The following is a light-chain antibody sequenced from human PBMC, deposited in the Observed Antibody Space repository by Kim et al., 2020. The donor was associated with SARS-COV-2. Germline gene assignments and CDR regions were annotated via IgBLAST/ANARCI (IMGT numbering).Light chain of an antibody. CDR3: NSRDSNDNVV. CDR2: GKN. Sequence: VALGQTVSSTCQGASLRSYYATWYQQKPGQAPILVIYGKNNRPSGIPDRFSGSSSGNTASLTITGTQAGDEADYYCNSRDSNDNVVFGGGTQLTVL. CDR1: SLRSYY. J-gene: IGLJ2*01. V-gene: IGLV3-19*01.